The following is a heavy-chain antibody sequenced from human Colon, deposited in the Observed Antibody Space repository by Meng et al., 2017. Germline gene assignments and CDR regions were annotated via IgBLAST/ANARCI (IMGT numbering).Heavy chain of an antibody. CDR3: GRDYYGIPNY. CDR1: GFTFSSYA. V-gene: IGHV3-74*01. Sequence: EVQVVGLGGGLATPGGSVRLSCAASGFTFSSYAMSWVRQAPGKGMEWVSRISSDGSTTHYADSVKGRFTISRDNAKNTLYLQMNSLRAEDTAVYYCGRDYYGIPNYWGQGTLVTVSS. J-gene: IGHJ4*02. D-gene: IGHD3-10*01. CDR2: ISSDGSTT.